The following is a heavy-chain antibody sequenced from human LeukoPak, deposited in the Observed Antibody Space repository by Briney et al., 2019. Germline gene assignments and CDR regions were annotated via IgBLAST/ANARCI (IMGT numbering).Heavy chain of an antibody. V-gene: IGHV3-23*01. CDR3: AKWSGNHHFHWFDP. CDR2: ISGSGDGT. J-gene: IGHJ5*02. Sequence: GESLKISCTASGFTFSSYAVNWVRQAPGKGMEWVSGISGSGDGTDYADSVKCRFTISRDTSKTTLTLQMNSLRADDTALYFCAKWSGNHHFHWFDPWGQGTLVTVSS. D-gene: IGHD1-14*01. CDR1: GFTFSSYA.